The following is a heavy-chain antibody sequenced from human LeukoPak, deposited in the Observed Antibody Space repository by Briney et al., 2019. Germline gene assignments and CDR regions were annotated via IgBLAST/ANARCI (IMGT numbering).Heavy chain of an antibody. V-gene: IGHV3-7*01. CDR2: IKQDGTEK. Sequence: EPGGSLRLSYVVSGFTFSSHCMSWVRQAPGKGLEWVANIKQDGTEKYYVDSVKGRFTISRDNAKNSLFLQMNSLRAEDTAVYYCARCITIFYYMDVWGKGATVTVSS. CDR3: ARCITIFYYMDV. D-gene: IGHD3-9*01. CDR1: GFTFSSHC. J-gene: IGHJ6*03.